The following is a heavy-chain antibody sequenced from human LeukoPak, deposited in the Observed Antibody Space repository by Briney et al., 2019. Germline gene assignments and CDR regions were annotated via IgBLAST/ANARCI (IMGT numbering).Heavy chain of an antibody. J-gene: IGHJ4*02. V-gene: IGHV3-23*01. D-gene: IGHD3-10*01. CDR1: GFTFSSYA. CDR2: ISAGGGRT. Sequence: PGGSLRLSCAASGFTFSSYAMSWVRQAPGKGLEWVSGISAGGGRTFYADSVKGRFTISRDNSKNTLYLQMNSLRAEDTAVYYCTNLWFGERNFDYWGQGTLVTVSS. CDR3: TNLWFGERNFDY.